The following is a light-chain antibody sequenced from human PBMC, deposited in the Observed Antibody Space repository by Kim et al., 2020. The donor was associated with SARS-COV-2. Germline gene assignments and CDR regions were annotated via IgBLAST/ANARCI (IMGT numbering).Light chain of an antibody. Sequence: SYELTQPPSVSVSPGQTASITCSGDKLGDKYACWYQQKPGQSPVLVIYQDSKRPSGIPERFSGSNSGNTATLTISGTQAMDEAYYYCQAWDSSTVVFGGGTPLTVL. CDR1: KLGDKY. CDR3: QAWDSSTVV. CDR2: QDS. V-gene: IGLV3-1*01. J-gene: IGLJ2*01.